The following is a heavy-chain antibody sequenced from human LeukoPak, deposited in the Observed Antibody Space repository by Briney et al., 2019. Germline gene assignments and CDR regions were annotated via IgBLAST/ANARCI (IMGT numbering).Heavy chain of an antibody. CDR1: GFTFSSYG. Sequence: PGGSLRLSCAASGFTFSSYGMHWVRQAPGKGLEWVAFIRYDGSDKYYADSVKGRFTISRDNSKNTLYLQMNSLRAEDTAVYYCAKSQDQLLVYYFDYWGQGTLVTVSS. CDR3: AKSQDQLLVYYFDY. J-gene: IGHJ4*02. V-gene: IGHV3-30*02. D-gene: IGHD2-2*01. CDR2: IRYDGSDK.